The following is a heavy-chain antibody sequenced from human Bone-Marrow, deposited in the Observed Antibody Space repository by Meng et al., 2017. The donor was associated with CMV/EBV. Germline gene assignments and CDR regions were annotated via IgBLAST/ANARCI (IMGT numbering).Heavy chain of an antibody. CDR2: IYHSGST. J-gene: IGHJ6*02. D-gene: IGHD3-3*01. CDR3: ARGYYDFWSGYVGYYGMDV. V-gene: IGHV4-4*02. Sequence: ETLSLTCAVSGGSISSSNWWSWVRQPPGKGLEWIGEIYHSGSTNYNPSLKSRVTISVDKSKNQFSLKLSSVTAADTAVYYCARGYYDFWSGYVGYYGMDVWGQGTTVTVSS. CDR1: GGSISSSNW.